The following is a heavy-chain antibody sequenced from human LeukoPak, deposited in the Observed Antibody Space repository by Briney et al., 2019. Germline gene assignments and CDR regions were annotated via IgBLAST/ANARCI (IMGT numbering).Heavy chain of an antibody. J-gene: IGHJ4*02. CDR3: ARDQYGDGYPSGYFDY. Sequence: ASVKVSCKASGYTFTSYDINWVRQATGQGLEWMGWISAYNGNTNYAKKLQGRLTLTTDTSTSTVYMELRSLRSDDTAVYYCARDQYGDGYPSGYFDYWGQGTLVTVSS. D-gene: IGHD5-24*01. V-gene: IGHV1-18*01. CDR2: ISAYNGNT. CDR1: GYTFTSYD.